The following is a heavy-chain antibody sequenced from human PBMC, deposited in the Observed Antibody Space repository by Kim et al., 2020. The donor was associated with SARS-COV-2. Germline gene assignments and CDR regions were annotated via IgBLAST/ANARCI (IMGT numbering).Heavy chain of an antibody. Sequence: DSVKGRFTLSRDNSKNTLYLQMNSLRAEDTAVYYCARTFYDYVWGSYRYWGQGTLVTVSS. V-gene: IGHV3-30*01. J-gene: IGHJ4*02. CDR3: ARTFYDYVWGSYRY. D-gene: IGHD3-16*02.